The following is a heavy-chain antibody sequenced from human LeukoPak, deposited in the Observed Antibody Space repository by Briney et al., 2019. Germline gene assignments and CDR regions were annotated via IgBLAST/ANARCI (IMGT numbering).Heavy chain of an antibody. V-gene: IGHV1-18*01. CDR2: ISAYNGNT. Sequence: ASVKVCCKASGYTFTSYGISWVRQAPGQGLEWMGWISAYNGNTNYAQKLQGRVTMTTDTSTSTAYMELRSLRSDDTAVYYCARRVYYGSGNIGGLGWFDPWGQGTLVTVSS. CDR1: GYTFTSYG. D-gene: IGHD3-10*01. J-gene: IGHJ5*02. CDR3: ARRVYYGSGNIGGLGWFDP.